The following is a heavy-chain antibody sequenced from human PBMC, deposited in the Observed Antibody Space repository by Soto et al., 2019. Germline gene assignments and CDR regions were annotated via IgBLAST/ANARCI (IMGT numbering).Heavy chain of an antibody. Sequence: GESLKISCKTSGYTFTAYWIAWVRQMPGKGLECMGVIYPGDSDTRYSPSFQGQVTISADKSISTAYLQWSSLKASDTAIYFCARQGHHEDPPPYCMDVWGQRTTVTVSS. CDR3: ARQGHHEDPPPYCMDV. J-gene: IGHJ6*02. CDR1: GYTFTAYW. CDR2: IYPGDSDT. V-gene: IGHV5-51*01.